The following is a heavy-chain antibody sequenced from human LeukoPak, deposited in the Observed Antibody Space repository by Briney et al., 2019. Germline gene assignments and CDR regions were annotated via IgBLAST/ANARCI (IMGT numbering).Heavy chain of an antibody. V-gene: IGHV4-59*12. CDR1: GGSISSYY. Sequence: SETLSLTCTVSGGSISSYYWSWIRQPPGKGLEWIGYIYYSGSTNYNPSLKSRVTISVDTSKNQFSLKLSSVTAADTAVYYCARDYSNYAFFDYWGQGTLVTVSS. D-gene: IGHD4-11*01. J-gene: IGHJ4*02. CDR3: ARDYSNYAFFDY. CDR2: IYYSGST.